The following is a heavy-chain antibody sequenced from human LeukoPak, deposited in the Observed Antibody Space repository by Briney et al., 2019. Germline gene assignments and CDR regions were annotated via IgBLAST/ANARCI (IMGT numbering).Heavy chain of an antibody. J-gene: IGHJ6*03. V-gene: IGHV4-59*01. CDR3: ARETSQKGAHYMDV. CDR2: IYYSGST. CDR1: GASISSYY. Sequence: SETLSLTCTVSGASISSYYWSWIRQPPGKGLEWIGYIYYSGSTNCNPSLKSRVTISVDTSKNQFSLKLSSVTAADTAVYYCARETSQKGAHYMDVWGKGTTVTISS. D-gene: IGHD3-16*01.